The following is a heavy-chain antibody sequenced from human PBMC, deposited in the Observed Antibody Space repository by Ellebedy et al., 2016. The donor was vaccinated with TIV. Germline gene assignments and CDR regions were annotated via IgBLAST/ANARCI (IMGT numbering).Heavy chain of an antibody. CDR3: ARDSTVGGGSPNADRYFDS. D-gene: IGHD1-26*01. J-gene: IGHJ4*02. Sequence: GGSLRLSXAASGFTFSSYGMHWVRQAPGKGLEWVAVISYDGSNKYYADSVKGRFTVAGDNSKNTVSLQMDSLTVEDTSIYYCARDSTVGGGSPNADRYFDSWGQGTLVTVSS. CDR1: GFTFSSYG. CDR2: ISYDGSNK. V-gene: IGHV3-30*03.